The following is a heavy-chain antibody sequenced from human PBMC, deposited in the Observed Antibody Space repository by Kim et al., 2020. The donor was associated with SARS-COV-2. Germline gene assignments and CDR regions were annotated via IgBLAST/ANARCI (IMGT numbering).Heavy chain of an antibody. Sequence: SVKVSYKASGGTFSSYAISWVRQAPGQGLEWMGGIIPIFGTANYAQKFQGRVTITADESTSTAYMELSSLRSEDTAVYYCARDRFPSYQLLYVWGQGTLVTVSS. D-gene: IGHD2-2*02. CDR1: GGTFSSYA. CDR3: ARDRFPSYQLLYV. J-gene: IGHJ4*02. CDR2: IIPIFGTA. V-gene: IGHV1-69*13.